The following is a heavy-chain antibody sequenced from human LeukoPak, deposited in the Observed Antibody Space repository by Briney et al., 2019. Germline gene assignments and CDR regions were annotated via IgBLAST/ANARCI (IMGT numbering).Heavy chain of an antibody. CDR2: INHSEST. D-gene: IGHD3-22*01. V-gene: IGHV4-34*01. Sequence: SETLSLTCAVYGGSFSGYYWSWIRQPPGKGLEWIREINHSESTNYNPSLKSRVTISVDTTKNQLSLKLSSVTAAETAVYYCARRANYYYDSSGYPHIDYWGQGTLVTVSS. J-gene: IGHJ4*02. CDR1: GGSFSGYY. CDR3: ARRANYYYDSSGYPHIDY.